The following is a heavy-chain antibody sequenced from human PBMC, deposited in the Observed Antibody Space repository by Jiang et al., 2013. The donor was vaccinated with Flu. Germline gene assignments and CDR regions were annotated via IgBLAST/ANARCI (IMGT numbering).Heavy chain of an antibody. D-gene: IGHD2-2*02. CDR1: GFTFGDYA. V-gene: IGHV3-49*05. Sequence: LLESGGGLVKPGRSLRLSCTASGFTFGDYAMSWFRQAPGKGLEWVGFIRSKAYGGTTEYAASVKGRFTISRDDSKSIAYLQMNSLKTEDTAVYYCTRDGGRRYQLLYESSTFDYWGQGTLVTVSS. J-gene: IGHJ4*02. CDR3: TRDGGRRYQLLYESSTFDY. CDR2: IRSKAYGGTT.